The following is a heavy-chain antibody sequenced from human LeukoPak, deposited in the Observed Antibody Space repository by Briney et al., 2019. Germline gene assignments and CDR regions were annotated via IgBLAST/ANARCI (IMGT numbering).Heavy chain of an antibody. CDR1: GFTFSTYG. V-gene: IGHV3-23*01. J-gene: IGHJ4*02. D-gene: IGHD4/OR15-4a*01. CDR3: ARDMAL. CDR2: ISGTGDTT. Sequence: GGSLRLSCAASGFTFSTYGMSWVRQAPGKGLEWVSGISGTGDTTYYADSVKGRFTISRDNSKNTLYLQMNGLRADDTAVYYCARDMALWGQGTLVTVSS.